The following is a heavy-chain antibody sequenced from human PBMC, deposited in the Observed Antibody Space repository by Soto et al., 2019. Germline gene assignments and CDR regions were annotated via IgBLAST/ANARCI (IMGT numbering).Heavy chain of an antibody. V-gene: IGHV1-69*12. CDR2: IVPTIGTA. CDR1: GGTFGNTA. J-gene: IGHJ3*01. D-gene: IGHD3-22*01. CDR3: TGDGEPVCSISSGRLGGGRFVA. Sequence: QVQLVQSGAEVKEPGSSVNVSCKTSGGTFGNTAVTWVRQAPGQGLEWIGGIVPTIGTANYAQKFQGRVTTTADESTSPDYLELRSLRSDDTAVYYCTGDGEPVCSISSGRLGGGRFVAWGQGTMVNVSS.